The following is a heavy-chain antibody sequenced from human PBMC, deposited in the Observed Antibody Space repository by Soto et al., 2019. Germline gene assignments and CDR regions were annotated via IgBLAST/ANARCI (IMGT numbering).Heavy chain of an antibody. V-gene: IGHV1-69*08. CDR3: ARDPPYGTRGSD. Sequence: QVQLVQSGAEVKKPGSSVKVSCKASGGTFSSYTISWVRQAPGQGLEWMGRIIPILGIANYAQKFQGRFTITADKSTSTAYMELSSLRSEDTAVYYCARDPPYGTRGSDWGQGTLVTVSS. CDR1: GGTFSSYT. CDR2: IIPILGIA. D-gene: IGHD2-2*01. J-gene: IGHJ4*02.